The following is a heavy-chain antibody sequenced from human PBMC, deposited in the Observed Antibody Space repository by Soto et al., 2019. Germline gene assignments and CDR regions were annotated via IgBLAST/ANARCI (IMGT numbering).Heavy chain of an antibody. J-gene: IGHJ4*02. CDR1: GGTFSSYT. CDR3: AREKYYYDSSGYQLFDY. CDR2: IIPILGIA. Sequence: QVQLVQSGAEVKKPGSSVKVSCKASGGTFSSYTISWVRQAPGQGLEWMGRIIPILGIANYAQKFQGRVTITADKSTSTADMELSSLRSEDTAVYYCAREKYYYDSSGYQLFDYWGQGTLVTVSS. D-gene: IGHD3-22*01. V-gene: IGHV1-69*08.